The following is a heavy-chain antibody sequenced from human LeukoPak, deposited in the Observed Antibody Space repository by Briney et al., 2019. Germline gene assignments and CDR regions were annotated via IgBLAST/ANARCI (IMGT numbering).Heavy chain of an antibody. CDR2: INSGGDT. D-gene: IGHD3-10*01. Sequence: GGSLRLSCAASGFTVSRNSMSWVRQAPGKGLEWVSIINSGGDTYYADSVKGRFTISRDNSKNTLFLQMNSLRAEDTAVYYCAAIWGSMVRGVMGMDVWGQGTTVTVSS. CDR3: AAIWGSMVRGVMGMDV. V-gene: IGHV3-66*01. J-gene: IGHJ6*02. CDR1: GFTVSRNS.